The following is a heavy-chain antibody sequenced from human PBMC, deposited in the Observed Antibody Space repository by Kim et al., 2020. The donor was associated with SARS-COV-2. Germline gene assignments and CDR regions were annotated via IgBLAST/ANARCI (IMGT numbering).Heavy chain of an antibody. CDR2: ISYDGSNK. J-gene: IGHJ6*02. Sequence: GGSLRLSCAASGFTFSSYAMHWVRQAPGKGLEWVAVISYDGSNKYYADSVKGRFTISRDNSKNTLYLQMNSLRAEDTAVYYCARERIVVVAATDLYYYYGMDVWGQGTTVTVSS. CDR3: ARERIVVVAATDLYYYYGMDV. D-gene: IGHD2-15*01. V-gene: IGHV3-30-3*01. CDR1: GFTFSSYA.